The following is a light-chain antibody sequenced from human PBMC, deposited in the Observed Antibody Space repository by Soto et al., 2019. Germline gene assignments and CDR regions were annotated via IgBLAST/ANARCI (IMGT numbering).Light chain of an antibody. CDR2: EVS. CDR3: SSSTSTSTLWV. CDR1: SSDVGGYNY. V-gene: IGLV2-14*03. Sequence: QSALTQPASVSGSPGQSITISCTGTSSDVGGYNYVSWYQQHPGTAPKLIIYEVSNRPSGVSNRFSGSKSGNTASLSISGLQAEDEADYYCSSSTSTSTLWVFGGGTKLTVL. J-gene: IGLJ3*02.